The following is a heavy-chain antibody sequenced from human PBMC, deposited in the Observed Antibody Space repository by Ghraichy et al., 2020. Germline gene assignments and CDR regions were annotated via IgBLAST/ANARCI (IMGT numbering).Heavy chain of an antibody. CDR3: AKATAVAGTAKSFDY. V-gene: IGHV3-23*01. D-gene: IGHD6-19*01. CDR1: GFTFSSYA. CDR2: ISGSGGDT. J-gene: IGHJ4*02. Sequence: GGSLRLSCAASGFTFSSYAMTWVRQAPGKGLEWVSYISGSGGDTYYADSVKGRFTISRYNSKNTLNLQMNSLRVEDTAVYYCAKATAVAGTAKSFDYWGQGTLVTVSS.